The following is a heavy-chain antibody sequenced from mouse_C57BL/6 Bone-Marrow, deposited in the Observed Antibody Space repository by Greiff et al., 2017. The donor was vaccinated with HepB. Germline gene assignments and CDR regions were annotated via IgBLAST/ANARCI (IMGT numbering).Heavy chain of an antibody. Sequence: QVQLQQPGAELVKPGASVKLSCKASGYTFPSYWMHWVKQRPGQGLEWIGMIPPNSGSTNYNEKFKSTATLTLDKSSSTAYMQLSSLTSEDSAVYYCAKGTTVVADFDYWGQGTTLTVAS. V-gene: IGHV1-64*01. CDR3: AKGTTVVADFDY. CDR2: IPPNSGST. CDR1: GYTFPSYW. J-gene: IGHJ2*01. D-gene: IGHD1-1*01.